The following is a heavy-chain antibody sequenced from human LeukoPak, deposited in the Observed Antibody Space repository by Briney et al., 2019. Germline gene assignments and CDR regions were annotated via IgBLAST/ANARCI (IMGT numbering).Heavy chain of an antibody. CDR1: GGTFSSYA. Sequence: SVKISCKASGGTFSSYAISWVRQAPGQGLEWMGRIIPIFGTANYAQKFQGRVTITTDESTSTAYMELSSLRSEDTAVYYCARGLGDYMDVWGKGTTVTVSS. CDR3: ARGLGDYMDV. CDR2: IIPIFGTA. V-gene: IGHV1-69*05. J-gene: IGHJ6*03. D-gene: IGHD3-10*01.